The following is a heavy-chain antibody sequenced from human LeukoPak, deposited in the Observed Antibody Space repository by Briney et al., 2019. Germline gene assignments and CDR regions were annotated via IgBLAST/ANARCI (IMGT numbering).Heavy chain of an antibody. CDR1: GYSISSGYF. J-gene: IGHJ5*02. CDR3: ARAYSSSWYFNWFDP. CDR2: IYHSGST. Sequence: SETLSLTCTVSGYSISSGYFWGWIRQPPGKGLEWIGTIYHSGSTYYNASLESRVTISVDTSKNQFSLKLSSVTAADTAVYYCARAYSSSWYFNWFDPWGQGTLVTVSS. V-gene: IGHV4-38-2*02. D-gene: IGHD6-13*01.